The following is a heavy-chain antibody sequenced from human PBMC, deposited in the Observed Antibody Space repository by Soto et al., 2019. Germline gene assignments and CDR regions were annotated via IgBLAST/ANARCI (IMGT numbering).Heavy chain of an antibody. Sequence: QVQLVQSGAEVKKPGSSVKVSCKASGGSFNSYTFNWVRQAPGQGLEWMGRIIPFANIANYAQAFQDRVTISADTSAPTVYMELRSLTSDDTAVYYCARDKAVINAAIGMAYWGQGTLVTVSS. CDR2: IIPFANIA. J-gene: IGHJ4*02. D-gene: IGHD2-21*01. V-gene: IGHV1-69*08. CDR3: ARDKAVINAAIGMAY. CDR1: GGSFNSYT.